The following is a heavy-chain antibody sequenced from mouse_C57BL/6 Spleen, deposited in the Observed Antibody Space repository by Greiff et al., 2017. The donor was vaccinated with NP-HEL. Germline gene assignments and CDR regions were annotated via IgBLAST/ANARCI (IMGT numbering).Heavy chain of an antibody. CDR3: ARGDYEDYAMDY. CDR2: INYDGSST. V-gene: IGHV5-16*01. CDR1: GFTFSDYY. Sequence: EVKVVESEGGLVQPGSSMKLSCTASGFTFSDYYMAWVRQVPEKGLEWVANINYDGSSTYYLDSLKSRFIISRDNAKNILYLQMSSLKSEDTATYYCARGDYEDYAMDYWGQGTSVTVSS. J-gene: IGHJ4*01. D-gene: IGHD2-4*01.